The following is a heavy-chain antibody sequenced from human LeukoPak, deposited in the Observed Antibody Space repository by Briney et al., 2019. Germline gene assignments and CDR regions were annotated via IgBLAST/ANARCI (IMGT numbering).Heavy chain of an antibody. J-gene: IGHJ4*02. Sequence: SVKVSCKASGGTFSSYAISWVRQAPGQGLEWMGGIIPIFGTANYAQKFQGRVTITADEPTSTAYMELSSLRSEDTAVYYCARGILTGYYAYYFDYWGQGTLVTVSS. CDR2: IIPIFGTA. CDR1: GGTFSSYA. CDR3: ARGILTGYYAYYFDY. V-gene: IGHV1-69*01. D-gene: IGHD3-9*01.